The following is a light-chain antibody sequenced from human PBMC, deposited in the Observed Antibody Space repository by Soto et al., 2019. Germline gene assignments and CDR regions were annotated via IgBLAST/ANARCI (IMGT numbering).Light chain of an antibody. J-gene: IGKJ2*01. CDR2: AAS. CDR1: QDIASY. V-gene: IGKV1-9*01. Sequence: IQLTQSPSSLSASIGDRVTITCRASQDIASYLAWYQQKPGNAPKLLIYAASTLHSGVPSRFSGSGSGTDFTLTISSLHPEDFVTYYCQQLNVKLIFCQWTKLEIK. CDR3: QQLNVKLI.